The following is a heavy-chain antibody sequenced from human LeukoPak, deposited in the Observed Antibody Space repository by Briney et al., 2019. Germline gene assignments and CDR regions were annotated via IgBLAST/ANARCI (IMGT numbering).Heavy chain of an antibody. Sequence: GGSLRLSCAASGFTFSSYAMSRVRQAPGKGLEWVSVISNSGGSTFYADSVKGRFTISRDNSKNTLYLQMNSLRAEDTAVYYCAKRASGSGTSLYYFDYWGQGTLVTVSS. V-gene: IGHV3-23*01. J-gene: IGHJ4*02. CDR3: AKRASGSGTSLYYFDY. CDR2: ISNSGGST. D-gene: IGHD3-10*01. CDR1: GFTFSSYA.